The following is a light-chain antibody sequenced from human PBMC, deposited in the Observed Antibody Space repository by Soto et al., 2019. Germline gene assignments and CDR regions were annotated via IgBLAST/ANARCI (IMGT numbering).Light chain of an antibody. CDR1: QSVGSN. CDR3: QQYNDWPRT. J-gene: IGKJ1*01. Sequence: EIAMTQVPANLSVSPGERGTLSCRATQSVGSNLAWYQQKPGQAPRIFIFGASTRATGIPARFSGSGSGTEFTLTISSLKSEDFEVYYCQQYNDWPRTFGQGTKVDI. CDR2: GAS. V-gene: IGKV3-15*01.